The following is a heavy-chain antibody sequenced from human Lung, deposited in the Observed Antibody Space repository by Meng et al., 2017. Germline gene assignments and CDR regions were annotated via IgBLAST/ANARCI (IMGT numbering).Heavy chain of an antibody. CDR2: ISWNSVRM. J-gene: IGHJ4*02. CDR1: GFNFDDYG. Sequence: SLKISCAASGFNFDDYGMHWVRQAPGKGLEWVSGISWNSVRMGSADSVKGRFTISRDNGKRTLYLQMTSLRVEDTALYVCAKDIKGGVKFSGFDYWGQGTQVTGAS. D-gene: IGHD1-26*01. V-gene: IGHV3-9*01. CDR3: AKDIKGGVKFSGFDY.